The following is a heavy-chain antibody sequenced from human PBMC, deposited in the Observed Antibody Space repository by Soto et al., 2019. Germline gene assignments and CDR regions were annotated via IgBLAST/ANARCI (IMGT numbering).Heavy chain of an antibody. Sequence: QVQLQESGPGLVKPSQTLSLTCTVSGGSISSGDYYWSWIRQPPGKGLEWIGYIYYSGSTYYNPSLKSRVTISVDTSKNQFSLKLSSVTAADTAVYYCARGWIMITFGGVIVQPYYGMDVWGQGTTVTVSS. J-gene: IGHJ6*02. CDR1: GGSISSGDYY. D-gene: IGHD3-16*02. CDR3: ARGWIMITFGGVIVQPYYGMDV. CDR2: IYYSGST. V-gene: IGHV4-30-4*01.